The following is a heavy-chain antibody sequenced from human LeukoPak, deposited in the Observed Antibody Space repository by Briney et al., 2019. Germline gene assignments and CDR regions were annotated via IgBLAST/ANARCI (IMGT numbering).Heavy chain of an antibody. CDR2: ISQDGREK. Sequence: PGGSLRLSCAASAGFTFSDYWMNWVRQAPGKGLEWVAIISQDGREKLYVDSVKGRFTISRDNAKSSLNLQINSLRAEDTAVYYCVGGIGWQPDYWGQGTLVTVSS. CDR3: VGGIGWQPDY. CDR1: AGFTFSDYW. V-gene: IGHV3-7*03. J-gene: IGHJ4*02. D-gene: IGHD6-19*01.